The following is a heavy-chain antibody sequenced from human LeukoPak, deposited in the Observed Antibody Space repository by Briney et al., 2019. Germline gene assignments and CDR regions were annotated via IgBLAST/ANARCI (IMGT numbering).Heavy chain of an antibody. Sequence: QPGGSLRLSCAASGFTFSSYEMNWVRQAPGKGLEWVSYISSSGSTIYYADSVKGRFTISGDNAKNTLYLQMNSLRAEDTAVYYCARGFRDGYNPWYFDYWGQGTLVTVSS. D-gene: IGHD5-24*01. J-gene: IGHJ4*02. CDR2: ISSSGSTI. CDR3: ARGFRDGYNPWYFDY. CDR1: GFTFSSYE. V-gene: IGHV3-48*03.